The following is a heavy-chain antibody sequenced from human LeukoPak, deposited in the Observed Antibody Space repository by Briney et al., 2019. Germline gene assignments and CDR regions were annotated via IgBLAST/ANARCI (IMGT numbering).Heavy chain of an antibody. CDR1: GYTFTSYA. Sequence: GASVKVSFKASGYTFTSYAMNWVRQAPGQGLEWMGWINTNTGNPTYAQGFTGRFVFSLDTSVSTAYLQISSLKAEDTAVYYCARDHVMDLYNWFDPWGQGTLVTVSS. CDR3: ARDHVMDLYNWFDP. D-gene: IGHD2-2*03. J-gene: IGHJ5*02. CDR2: INTNTGNP. V-gene: IGHV7-4-1*02.